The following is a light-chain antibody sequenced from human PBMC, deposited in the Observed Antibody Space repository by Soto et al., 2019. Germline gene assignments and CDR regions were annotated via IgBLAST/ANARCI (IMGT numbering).Light chain of an antibody. Sequence: EIVMTQSPATLSVSPGERATLSCRASQSVSSDLAWYLQKPGQAPSLLVYGASTRATGMPARFSGSGSGTEFTLKISRMQSEDVAVYCCQQYNHWPHTFGLGNKLEMK. V-gene: IGKV3-15*01. J-gene: IGKJ2*01. CDR2: GAS. CDR1: QSVSSD. CDR3: QQYNHWPHT.